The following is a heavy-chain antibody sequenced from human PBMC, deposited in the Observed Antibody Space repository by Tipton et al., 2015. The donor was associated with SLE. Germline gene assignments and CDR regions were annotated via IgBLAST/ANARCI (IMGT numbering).Heavy chain of an antibody. CDR3: VRAGNRFSPPFAD. V-gene: IGHV4-39*07. CDR2: IFYTGST. CDR1: DDSMSSSNYY. D-gene: IGHD1-1*01. Sequence: TLSLTCTVSDDSMSSSNYYWGWIRQPPGKGLEWIGSIFYTGSTYYNPSLKSRVSISLDKPTNQFSLKLTSVTAADTAVYYCVRAGNRFSPPFADWGQGTRVTVSS. J-gene: IGHJ4*02.